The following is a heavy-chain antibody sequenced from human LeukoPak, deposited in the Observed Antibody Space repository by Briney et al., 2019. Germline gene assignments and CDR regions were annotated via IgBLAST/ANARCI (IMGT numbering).Heavy chain of an antibody. V-gene: IGHV3-15*01. CDR3: TTDTRRVVVPK. J-gene: IGHJ4*02. CDR2: IKRKTDGGTT. D-gene: IGHD2-15*01. Sequence: PGGSLRLSCAAAGFRFNDAWMSWVRQAPGKGVDWVGRIKRKTDGGTTDYAAPVKGRFTISRDDSKTSLYLQMNNLKTEDTAVYYCTTDTRRVVVPKWGQGTVVTVSS. CDR1: GFRFNDAW.